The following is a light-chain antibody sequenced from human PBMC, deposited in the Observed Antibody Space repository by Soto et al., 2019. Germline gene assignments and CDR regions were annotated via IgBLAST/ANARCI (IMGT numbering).Light chain of an antibody. CDR3: QQLNSYPIT. J-gene: IGKJ5*01. Sequence: DIQLTQSPSFLSASVGDRVTITCLASQGISSYLAWYQQKPGKAPNLLIYAASTLQSGVPSRFSGSGSGTEFTLTISSLQPEDFATYYCQQLNSYPITFGQGTRLEIK. CDR2: AAS. V-gene: IGKV1-9*01. CDR1: QGISSY.